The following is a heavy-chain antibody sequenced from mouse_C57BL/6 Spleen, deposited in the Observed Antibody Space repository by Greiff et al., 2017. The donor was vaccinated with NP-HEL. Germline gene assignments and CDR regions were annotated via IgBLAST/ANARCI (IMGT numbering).Heavy chain of an antibody. CDR3: AREEEGGYWYFDV. CDR1: GFTFSDYG. D-gene: IGHD1-1*02. Sequence: EVNVVESGGGLVKPGGSLKLSCAASGFTFSDYGMHWVRQAPEKGLEWVAYISSGSSTIYYADTVKGRFTISRDNAKNTLFLQMTSLRSEDTAMYYCAREEEGGYWYFDVWGTGTTVTVSS. V-gene: IGHV5-17*01. CDR2: ISSGSSTI. J-gene: IGHJ1*03.